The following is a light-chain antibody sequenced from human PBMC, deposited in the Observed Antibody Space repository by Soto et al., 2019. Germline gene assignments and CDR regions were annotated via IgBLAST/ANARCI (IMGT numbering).Light chain of an antibody. V-gene: IGKV3-20*01. CDR2: GAS. J-gene: IGKJ4*01. CDR3: QQYGSSRRLT. Sequence: EIVLTQSPGTLSLSPGERATLSCRASQSVRSSYLAWYQQKPGQAPRLLIYGASSRATGIPDRFSGSGSGTDFNLTISRLEPEDFAVYYCQQYGSSRRLTFGGGTKVEIK. CDR1: QSVRSSY.